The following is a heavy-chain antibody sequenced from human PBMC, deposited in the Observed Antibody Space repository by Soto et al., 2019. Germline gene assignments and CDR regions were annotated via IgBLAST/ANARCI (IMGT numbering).Heavy chain of an antibody. CDR2: ISSSSSYI. V-gene: IGHV3-21*01. J-gene: IGHJ4*02. CDR1: GFTFSSYS. D-gene: IGHD2-2*01. CDR3: ARETTCYEAEKLKIMNKCSYYFDY. Sequence: PGGSLRLSCAASGFTFSSYSMNWVRQAPGKGLEWVSSISSSSSYIYYADSVKGRFTISRDNAKNSLYLQMNSLRAEDTAVYYCARETTCYEAEKLKIMNKCSYYFDYWGQGTLVTVSS.